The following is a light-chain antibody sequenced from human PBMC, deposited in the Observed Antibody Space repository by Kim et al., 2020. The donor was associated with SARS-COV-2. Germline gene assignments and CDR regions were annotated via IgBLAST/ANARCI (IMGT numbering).Light chain of an antibody. V-gene: IGLV2-14*03. J-gene: IGLJ2*01. CDR2: DVT. Sequence: HSVLTQPASVSGSPGQSITISCTGTSSDVGAHDYVSGFQQYPGKVPKLLIYDVTTRPSRVSTRFSGSKSGNTASLTISGVQTEDEADYYCSSWTTSNTLVFGGGTQLTVL. CDR3: SSWTTSNTLV. CDR1: SSDVGAHDY.